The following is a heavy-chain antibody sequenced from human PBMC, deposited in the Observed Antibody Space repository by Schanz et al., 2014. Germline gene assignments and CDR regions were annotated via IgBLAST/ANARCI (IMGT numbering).Heavy chain of an antibody. J-gene: IGHJ4*02. V-gene: IGHV1-46*03. Sequence: QAQLVQSGAEVKKPGASVTASCKASGYTFVSYSMHWVRQAPGQGLEWMGIINPSGGGTSYALRFQDRVTVARDTSRSTVYMELSSLRSEDTAVYYCARDGVDAAAGGNSWGQGTLVTVSS. CDR1: GYTFVSYS. CDR2: INPSGGGT. D-gene: IGHD6-13*01. CDR3: ARDGVDAAAGGNS.